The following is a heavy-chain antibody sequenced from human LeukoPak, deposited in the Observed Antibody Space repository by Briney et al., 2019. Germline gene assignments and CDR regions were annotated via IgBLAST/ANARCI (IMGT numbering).Heavy chain of an antibody. CDR3: AKDKFRNYDAFDI. D-gene: IGHD1-7*01. CDR2: INDSGTGT. CDR1: GFTFSNYA. J-gene: IGHJ3*02. Sequence: GGSLRLSCEASGFTFSNYAMTWVRQAPGKGLEWVSGINDSGTGTYYADSVKGRFSISRGKPKTTMYMQMNSLTAEDTDVYYCAKDKFRNYDAFDIWGLGTMVTVSS. V-gene: IGHV3-23*01.